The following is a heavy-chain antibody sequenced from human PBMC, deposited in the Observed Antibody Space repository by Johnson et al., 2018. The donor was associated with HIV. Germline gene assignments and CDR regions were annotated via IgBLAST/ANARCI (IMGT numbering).Heavy chain of an antibody. V-gene: IGHV3-15*01. CDR1: GFTFSNAC. J-gene: IGHJ3*02. CDR2: IKTKTDGGAT. Sequence: VQLVESGGGLVKPGGSLTLSCAASGFTFSNACMSWVRQAPGKGLEWVGRIKTKTDGGATDDAAPVKGRFTISRDDSKNTLYLQMNSLGADDTAVYYCARDWEEHGAFDIWGQGTMVTVSS. D-gene: IGHD1-26*01. CDR3: ARDWEEHGAFDI.